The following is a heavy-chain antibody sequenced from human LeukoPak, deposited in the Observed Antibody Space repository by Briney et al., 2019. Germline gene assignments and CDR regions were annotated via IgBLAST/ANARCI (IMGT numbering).Heavy chain of an antibody. Sequence: ASVTVSCTASGYTFTIYGISWVRQAPGQGLEWMGWISDYNGNTNYAQKLQGRVTMTTDTSTSTAYMELRSLRSDDTAVYYCARSSGPPPFDYWGQGTLVTVSS. D-gene: IGHD3-22*01. CDR1: GYTFTIYG. CDR2: ISDYNGNT. J-gene: IGHJ4*02. CDR3: ARSSGPPPFDY. V-gene: IGHV1-18*01.